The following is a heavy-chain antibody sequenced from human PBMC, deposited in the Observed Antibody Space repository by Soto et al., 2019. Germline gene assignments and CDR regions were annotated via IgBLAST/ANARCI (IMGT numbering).Heavy chain of an antibody. J-gene: IGHJ6*02. CDR3: ARQYSSSWYGMDV. CDR2: IYPGDSDT. CDR1: GYSFTSYW. Sequence: GESLKISCKGSGYSFTSYWIGWVRQIPGKGLEWMGIIYPGDSDTRYSPSFQGQVTISADKSISTAYLQWSSLKASDTAMYYCARQYSSSWYGMDVWGQGTTVTVSS. V-gene: IGHV5-51*01. D-gene: IGHD6-13*01.